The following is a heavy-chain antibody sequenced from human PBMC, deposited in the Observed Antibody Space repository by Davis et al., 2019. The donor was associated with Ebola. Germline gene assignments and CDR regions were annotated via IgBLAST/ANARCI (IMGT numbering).Heavy chain of an antibody. CDR2: IYDTGST. J-gene: IGHJ6*02. D-gene: IGHD3-10*01. CDR1: GGSISSHY. V-gene: IGHV4-59*11. CDR3: ARRKGSYYDYYYYGMDV. Sequence: SETLSLTCAVYGGSISSHYWSWIRQPPGKGLEWIADIYDTGSTSYNPSLKSRVTISVDTSKNQFSLKLSSVTAADTATYYCARRKGSYYDYYYYGMDVWGQGTTVTVSS.